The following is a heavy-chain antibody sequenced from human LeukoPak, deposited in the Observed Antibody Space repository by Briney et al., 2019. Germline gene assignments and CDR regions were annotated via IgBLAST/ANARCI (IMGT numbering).Heavy chain of an antibody. D-gene: IGHD6-19*01. V-gene: IGHV3-23*01. CDR1: GITLSSYA. CDR2: ISGSGGST. Sequence: GGSLRLSCAASGITLSSYAMSWVRQAPGKGLEWVSVISGSGGSTYYADSVKGRFTISRDNSKNTLYLQMNSLRAEDTAVYFCAKYVKEWLVRGDFQHWGQGTLVTVSS. J-gene: IGHJ1*01. CDR3: AKYVKEWLVRGDFQH.